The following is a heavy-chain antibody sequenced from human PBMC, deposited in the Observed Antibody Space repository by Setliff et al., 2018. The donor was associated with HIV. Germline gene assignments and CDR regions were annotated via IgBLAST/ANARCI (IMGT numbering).Heavy chain of an antibody. V-gene: IGHV3-7*01. D-gene: IGHD2-2*01. CDR3: ARDSRTGYFDS. CDR2: IQQDGDEI. Sequence: PGGSLRLSCAASGFTFSTYWMTWVRQAPGQGLEWVANIQQDGDEIYYLDSVKGRFTISRDNAKNSLYLQMVSLRVEDTAVYYCARDSRTGYFDSWGQGTLVTVSS. CDR1: GFTFSTYW. J-gene: IGHJ4*02.